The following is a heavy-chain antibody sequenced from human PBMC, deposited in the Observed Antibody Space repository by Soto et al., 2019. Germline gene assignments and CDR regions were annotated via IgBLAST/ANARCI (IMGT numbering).Heavy chain of an antibody. D-gene: IGHD5-12*01. CDR3: ARVDGYKYEYFQH. CDR1: GGSISSYY. V-gene: IGHV4-59*01. Sequence: SETLSLTCTVSGGSISSYYWSWIRQPPGKGLEWIGYIYYSGSTNYNPSLKSRVTISVDTSKNQFSLKLSSVTAADTAVYYCARVDGYKYEYFQHWGQGTLVTVSS. J-gene: IGHJ1*01. CDR2: IYYSGST.